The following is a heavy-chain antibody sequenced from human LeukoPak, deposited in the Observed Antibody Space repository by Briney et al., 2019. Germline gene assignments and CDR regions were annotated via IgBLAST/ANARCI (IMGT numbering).Heavy chain of an antibody. CDR3: ATYLFRGDTHYFDY. J-gene: IGHJ4*02. Sequence: SETLSLTCTVSGGSISDYYWSWIRQSPGKGLEWMAYIHYIGSTNYNPSLKSRVTISLDTSKNLFSLKLSSVTAADTAVYYCATYLFRGDTHYFDYWGQGIVVTVSS. D-gene: IGHD3-10*01. V-gene: IGHV4-59*01. CDR2: IHYIGST. CDR1: GGSISDYY.